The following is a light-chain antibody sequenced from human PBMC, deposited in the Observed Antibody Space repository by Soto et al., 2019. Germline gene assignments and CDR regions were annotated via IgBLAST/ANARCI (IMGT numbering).Light chain of an antibody. CDR1: QSVSSN. Sequence: EIVMTQSPATLSVSPGERATLSCWASQSVSSNLAWYQQKSGQAPRLLMYGASTRATGIPARFSGSGSGTEFTLTISSLQSEDFAVYYCQQYNNWPLTFGGGTKVDI. CDR2: GAS. V-gene: IGKV3-15*01. CDR3: QQYNNWPLT. J-gene: IGKJ4*01.